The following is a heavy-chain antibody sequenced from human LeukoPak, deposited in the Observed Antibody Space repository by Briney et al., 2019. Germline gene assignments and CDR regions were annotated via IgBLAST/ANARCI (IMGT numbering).Heavy chain of an antibody. V-gene: IGHV3-48*03. CDR2: ISYNGRSI. Sequence: SGGSLRLSCAASGFIFSTYEMNWVRQAPGKGLEWLSYISYNGRSIHYADSAKGRFTISRDNAHNLLYLQMDSLRVEDTAVYYCAKDIVGGGNDYWGQGTLVTVAS. CDR3: AKDIVGGGNDY. J-gene: IGHJ4*02. CDR1: GFIFSTYE. D-gene: IGHD2-21*01.